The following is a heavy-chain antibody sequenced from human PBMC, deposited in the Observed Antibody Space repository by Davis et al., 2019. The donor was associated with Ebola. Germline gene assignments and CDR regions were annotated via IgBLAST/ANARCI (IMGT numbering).Heavy chain of an antibody. CDR2: IKQDGSEK. Sequence: GESLKISCAASGFTFSSYWMSWVRQAPGKGLEWVANIKQDGSEKYYVDSVKGRFPISRDNAKNSLYLQMNSLRAEDTAVYYCARGGGKDYWGQGTLVTVSS. J-gene: IGHJ4*02. CDR3: ARGGGKDY. CDR1: GFTFSSYW. D-gene: IGHD3-16*01. V-gene: IGHV3-7*03.